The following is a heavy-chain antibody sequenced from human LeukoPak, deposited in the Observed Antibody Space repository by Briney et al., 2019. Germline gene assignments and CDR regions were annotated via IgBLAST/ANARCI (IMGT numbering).Heavy chain of an antibody. V-gene: IGHV4-59*08. D-gene: IGHD6-13*01. CDR1: GGSISSYY. J-gene: IGHJ4*02. CDR3: SRGLYSSTWPDY. CDR2: THYSGGT. Sequence: SETLSLTCTVSGGSISSYYWSWIRQPPGKGLEWIGYTHYSGGTDYNPSLKSRVTISIDTSKNQLSLKLSSVTAADTAVYYCSRGLYSSTWPDYWGQGTLVTVSS.